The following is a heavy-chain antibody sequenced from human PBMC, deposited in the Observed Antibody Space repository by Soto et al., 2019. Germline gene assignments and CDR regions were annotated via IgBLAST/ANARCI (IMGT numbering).Heavy chain of an antibody. CDR1: GLTFGSRA. J-gene: IGHJ4*02. D-gene: IGHD3-10*01. CDR3: ARGSTDSYPGSRIFDF. V-gene: IGHV3-23*01. CDR2: ITDTGGDA. Sequence: PGGSLRLSCVASGLTFGSRAMSWVRQAPGEGLQWVSTITDTGGDAKYADSVRGRFVISRDNSKKTLYLQMTSLTAEGSAMYFCARGSTDSYPGSRIFDFWGRGTLVTVSS.